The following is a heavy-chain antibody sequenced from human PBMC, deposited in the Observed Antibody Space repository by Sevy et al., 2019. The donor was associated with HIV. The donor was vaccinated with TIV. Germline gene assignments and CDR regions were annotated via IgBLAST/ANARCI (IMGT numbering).Heavy chain of an antibody. CDR1: GFTFSSYA. V-gene: IGHV3-23*01. D-gene: IGHD3-3*01. CDR3: AGRKVGDFWSGSIRGPWAGGPLFDY. CDR2: ISHSGDST. Sequence: GGSLRLSCTSSGFTFSSYAMHWVRQAPGKGLEWVSTISHSGDSTYYADSVKGRFTISRDNSENTLYLQMNSLRAEDTALYYCAGRKVGDFWSGSIRGPWAGGPLFDYWGQGTLVTVSS. J-gene: IGHJ4*02.